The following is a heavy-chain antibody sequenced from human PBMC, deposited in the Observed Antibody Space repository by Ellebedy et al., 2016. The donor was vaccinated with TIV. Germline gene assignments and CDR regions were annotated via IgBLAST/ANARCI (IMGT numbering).Heavy chain of an antibody. V-gene: IGHV3-23*01. D-gene: IGHD1-26*01. Sequence: GESLKISCAASGFTFSSYAMSWVRQAPGKGLEWVSAISGSGGSTYYADYVKGRFTIPRDNSKNKVYLQMNSLRAEDTAVYYSARDGEAGRGNDAFDIWGQGTMVTVSS. CDR2: ISGSGGST. CDR1: GFTFSSYA. J-gene: IGHJ3*02. CDR3: ARDGEAGRGNDAFDI.